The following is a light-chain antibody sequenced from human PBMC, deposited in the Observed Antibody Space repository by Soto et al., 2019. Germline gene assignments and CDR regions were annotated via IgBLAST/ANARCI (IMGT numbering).Light chain of an antibody. V-gene: IGKV1-39*01. CDR3: QQGYRIFQT. J-gene: IGKJ1*01. Sequence: DIQMTQSPSSLSASVRDTVTITCRASQNIGSYLNWYQQKPGKAPTLLIDVASTLQSGVPSRFSGSGSGTDFNLTISSLNPEDFATYFCQQGYRIFQTFGQGTKLEVK. CDR2: VAS. CDR1: QNIGSY.